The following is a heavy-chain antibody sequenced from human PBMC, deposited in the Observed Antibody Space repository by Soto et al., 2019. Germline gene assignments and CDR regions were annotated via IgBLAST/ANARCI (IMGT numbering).Heavy chain of an antibody. V-gene: IGHV3-30-3*01. J-gene: IGHJ6*02. Sequence: QVQVVESGGGVVQPGRSLRLSCAASGFTFSSYAMHWVRQAPGKGLEWVAVISYDGSNKYYADSVKGRFTISRDNSKNTLYLQMNSLRAEDTAVYYCXXXXXXXXXXPGMDVWGQGTTVTVSS. CDR2: ISYDGSNK. CDR1: GFTFSSYA. CDR3: XXXXXXXXXXPGMDV.